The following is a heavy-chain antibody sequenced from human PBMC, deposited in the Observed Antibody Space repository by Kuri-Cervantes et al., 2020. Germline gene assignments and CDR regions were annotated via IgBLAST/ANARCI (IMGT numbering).Heavy chain of an antibody. V-gene: IGHV1-69*05. J-gene: IGHJ5*02. D-gene: IGHD2/OR15-2a*01. CDR2: IIPIFGTA. Sequence: SVKVSCKASGGTFSSYAISWVRQAPGQGLEWMGGIIPIFGTANYAQKFQGRVTMTRNTSISTAYMELSSLRSEDTAVYYCARAPNPNRRYNWFDPWGQGTLVTVSS. CDR1: GGTFSSYA. CDR3: ARAPNPNRRYNWFDP.